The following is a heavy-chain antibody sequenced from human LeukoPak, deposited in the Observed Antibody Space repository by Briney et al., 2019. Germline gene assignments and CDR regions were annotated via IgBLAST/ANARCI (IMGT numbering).Heavy chain of an antibody. CDR3: ASYLYWWSDLGY. CDR2: IMTDGSET. J-gene: IGHJ4*02. CDR1: GLILSVYW. Sequence: GGSMRLACVPAGLILSVYWMTWVRQVHERGLEWVANIMTDGSETYYVDSVKGRFTISRDNAKSSLYLQMNSLRVEDTAVYYCASYLYWWSDLGYWGQGTLVTVSS. D-gene: IGHD2-8*02. V-gene: IGHV3-7*01.